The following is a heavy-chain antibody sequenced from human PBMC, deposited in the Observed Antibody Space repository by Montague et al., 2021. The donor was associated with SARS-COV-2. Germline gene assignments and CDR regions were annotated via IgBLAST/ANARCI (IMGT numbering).Heavy chain of an antibody. CDR2: FDHSGNT. V-gene: IGHV4-59*11. CDR3: AREFRIELWQTNWYFGL. CDR1: GGSISGHY. J-gene: IGHJ2*01. Sequence: SETLSLTCSVSGGSISGHYWSWIRQPPGKGMEWIGNFDHSGNTKYNHSLTSRATISVDTSKTQFALRLSAVTAADTAVYDCAREFRIELWQTNWYFGLWGRGTLVTVSS. D-gene: IGHD3-16*01.